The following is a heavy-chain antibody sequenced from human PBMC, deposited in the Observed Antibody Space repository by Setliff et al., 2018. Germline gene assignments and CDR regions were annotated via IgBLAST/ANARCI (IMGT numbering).Heavy chain of an antibody. CDR2: GSTGKT. Sequence: GGSLRLSCAASGFTFSNYAMNWVRQAPGKGLEWVSGGSTGKTDYADSVKGRFTMSRDSSTNTLYLQMNSLRGEDTAVYYCAKDLSSNTAASYFFDLWGQGTQVTVSS. CDR3: AKDLSSNTAASYFFDL. CDR1: GFTFSNYA. J-gene: IGHJ4*02. V-gene: IGHV3-23*01. D-gene: IGHD5-18*01.